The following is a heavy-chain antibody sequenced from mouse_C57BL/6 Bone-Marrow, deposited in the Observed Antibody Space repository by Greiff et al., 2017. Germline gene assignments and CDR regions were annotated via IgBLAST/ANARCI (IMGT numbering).Heavy chain of an antibody. CDR3: ARGGNYGGYYFDD. CDR1: GYTFTTYP. Sequence: VQLQESGAELVKPGASVKMSCKASGYTFTTYPIEWMKQNHGKSLAWIGNFHPYNDDTKYNEKFKGKATLTVEKSSSTVYLALSRLTSDDSAVYYCARGGNYGGYYFDDWGKGTTLTVSS. J-gene: IGHJ2*01. CDR2: FHPYNDDT. V-gene: IGHV1-47*01. D-gene: IGHD2-1*01.